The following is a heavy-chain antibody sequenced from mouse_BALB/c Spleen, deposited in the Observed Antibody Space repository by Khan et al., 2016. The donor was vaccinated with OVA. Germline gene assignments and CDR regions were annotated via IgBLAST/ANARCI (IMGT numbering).Heavy chain of an antibody. CDR1: GYTFTSYY. D-gene: IGHD2-1*01. CDR3: TRSGYGTFAY. Sequence: QMQLEESGAELVKPGASVKLSCKASGYTFTSYYMYWVKQRPGQGLEWIGEINPSDGDTNFNEKFKSKATLTVDKSSSTVYMQLSSLTSEDSEVYYCTRSGYGTFAYWDQGTLVTVSA. CDR2: INPSDGDT. J-gene: IGHJ3*01. V-gene: IGHV1S81*02.